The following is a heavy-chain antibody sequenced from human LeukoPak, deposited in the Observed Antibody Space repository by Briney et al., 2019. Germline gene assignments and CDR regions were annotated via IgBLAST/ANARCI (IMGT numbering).Heavy chain of an antibody. CDR3: ARETSYCSSTSCYYGGIDY. D-gene: IGHD2-2*01. J-gene: IGHJ4*02. V-gene: IGHV1-18*01. Sequence: GASVKVSCKASGYTFTSYGISWVRQAPGQGLEWMGWISAYNGNTNYAQKFQGRVTITTDESTSTAYMELSSLRSEDTAVYYCARETSYCSSTSCYYGGIDYWGQGTLVTVSS. CDR2: ISAYNGNT. CDR1: GYTFTSYG.